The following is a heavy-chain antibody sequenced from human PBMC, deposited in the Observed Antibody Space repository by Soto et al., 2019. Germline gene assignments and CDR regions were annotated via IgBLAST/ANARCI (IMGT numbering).Heavy chain of an antibody. CDR2: ISAYNGNT. J-gene: IGHJ4*02. Sequence: ASVKVSCKASGYTFTSYCISWVRQAPGQGLEWMGWISAYNGNTNYAQKLQGRVTMTTDTSTSTAYMELRSLRSDDTAVYYCARDLSSSWGSEYFDDWGQGTLVTVSS. CDR1: GYTFTSYC. V-gene: IGHV1-18*01. D-gene: IGHD6-13*01. CDR3: ARDLSSSWGSEYFDD.